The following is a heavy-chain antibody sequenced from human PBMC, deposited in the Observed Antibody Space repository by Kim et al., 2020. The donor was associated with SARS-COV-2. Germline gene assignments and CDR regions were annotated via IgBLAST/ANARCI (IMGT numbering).Heavy chain of an antibody. CDR3: ARKGYTGVTGYGMDL. V-gene: IGHV3-30*07. Sequence: AESGKGRFTISRDNSKNTWSLQMNSLRAEDTAVYYCARKGYTGVTGYGMDLWGQGTTVTVSS. J-gene: IGHJ6*02. D-gene: IGHD2-2*02.